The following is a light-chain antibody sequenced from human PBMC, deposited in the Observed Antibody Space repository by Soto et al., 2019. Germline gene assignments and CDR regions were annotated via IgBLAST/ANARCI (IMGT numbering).Light chain of an antibody. Sequence: QSELTQPPSASGTPGQRVTISCSGSPSNIGSNFVYWYAQLPGTAPKLLISMNSQGPPGVPDRFSGSKSGTSASLAISGLRPEDEADYYCATWDDSLSAWVFGGGTKLTVL. CDR1: PSNIGSNF. J-gene: IGLJ3*02. V-gene: IGLV1-47*01. CDR2: MNS. CDR3: ATWDDSLSAWV.